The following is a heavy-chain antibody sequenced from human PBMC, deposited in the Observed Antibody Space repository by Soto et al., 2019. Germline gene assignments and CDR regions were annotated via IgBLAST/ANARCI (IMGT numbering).Heavy chain of an antibody. CDR3: ASGYCTSTSCSHYYYYYMAV. V-gene: IGHV3-21*01. J-gene: IGHJ6*03. CDR1: GFTFSTYS. D-gene: IGHD2-2*03. Sequence: EVQLVESGGGLVKPGGSLRLSCAASGFTFSTYSMNWVRQAPGNGLEWVSSISSSSTYMYYADSVKGRFTVSRDNAKNSLYLQMNSLRAEDTAVYYCASGYCTSTSCSHYYYYYMAVWGEGTTVTVSS. CDR2: ISSSSTYM.